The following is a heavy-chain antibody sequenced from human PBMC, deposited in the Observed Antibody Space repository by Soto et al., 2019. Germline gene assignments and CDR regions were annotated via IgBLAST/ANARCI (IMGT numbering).Heavy chain of an antibody. Sequence: SESLSLTCPVSGGSISSSRYYWGWILQPPGKGLEWIGSIYYSGSTYYNPSLKSRVTISVDTSKNQFSLKLSSVTAADTAVYYCARLRQQLVLWFDPWGQGTLVSVSS. V-gene: IGHV4-39*01. CDR1: GGSISSSRYY. CDR3: ARLRQQLVLWFDP. D-gene: IGHD6-13*01. CDR2: IYYSGST. J-gene: IGHJ5*02.